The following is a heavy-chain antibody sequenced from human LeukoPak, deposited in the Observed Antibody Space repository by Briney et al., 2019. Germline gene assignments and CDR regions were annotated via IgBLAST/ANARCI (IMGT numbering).Heavy chain of an antibody. Sequence: PGGSLRLSCAVSGFTFSSYWIHWVRHAPGKGLVWVSRFSDDEGRTVYADSVKGRFTISKDNAKNTLYLQMNSLRAEDTAVYYCARDYFYGFDVWGQGTTVTVSS. CDR2: FSDDEGRT. CDR3: ARDYFYGFDV. J-gene: IGHJ6*02. V-gene: IGHV3-74*01. CDR1: GFTFSSYW.